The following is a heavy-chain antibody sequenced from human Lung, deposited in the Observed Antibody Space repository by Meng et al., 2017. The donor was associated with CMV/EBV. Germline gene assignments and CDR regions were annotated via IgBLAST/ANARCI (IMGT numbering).Heavy chain of an antibody. CDR1: GFTFSSYG. J-gene: IGHJ6*02. Sequence: GESLKISCAASGFTFSSYGMHWVRQAPGKGLEWVAVIWNDGSIKYYADSVKGRFTISRDNSKNTLYLQMNSLRADDTAVYHCAKAQFGRYFDGRDGMDVWGQGXTVTVSS. V-gene: IGHV3-33*06. D-gene: IGHD3-9*01. CDR3: AKAQFGRYFDGRDGMDV. CDR2: IWNDGSIK.